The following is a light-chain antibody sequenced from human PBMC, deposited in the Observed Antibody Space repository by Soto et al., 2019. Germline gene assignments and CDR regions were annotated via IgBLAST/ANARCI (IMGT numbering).Light chain of an antibody. V-gene: IGLV1-44*01. CDR3: AAWDDSLNGVV. Sequence: QSVLTQPPSASGTPGQRVTISCSGSSSNIGSNTVNWYQQLPGTAPKLLIYSNNHRPSGVPDRFSGSKSGTLASLAISGLQSEDEADYYCAAWDDSLNGVVFGGGTKLTVL. CDR2: SNN. J-gene: IGLJ2*01. CDR1: SSNIGSNT.